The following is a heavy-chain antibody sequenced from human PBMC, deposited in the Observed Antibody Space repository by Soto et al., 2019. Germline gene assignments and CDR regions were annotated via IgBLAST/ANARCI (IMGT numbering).Heavy chain of an antibody. J-gene: IGHJ4*02. CDR2: ISYDGSNK. D-gene: IGHD6-13*01. CDR1: GFTFSSYG. CDR3: AKDSGSRSPSE. Sequence: QVQLVESGGGVVQPGRSLRLSCAASGFTFSSYGMHWVRQAPGKGLEWVAVISYDGSNKYYADSVKGRFTISRDNSKNTLYLQTNSLRAEDTAVYYSAKDSGSRSPSEWGQGTLVTVSS. V-gene: IGHV3-30*18.